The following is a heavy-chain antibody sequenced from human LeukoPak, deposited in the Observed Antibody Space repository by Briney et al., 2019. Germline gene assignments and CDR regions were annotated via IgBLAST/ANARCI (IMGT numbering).Heavy chain of an antibody. Sequence: PGGSLRLSCAASGFTFSSYAMSWVRQAPGKGLEWVSAISGSGGSTYYADSVKGRFTISRDNSKNTLYLQMNSLRAEDTAVYYCAKDTRSSWYVGNDAFDIWGQGTMVTVSS. V-gene: IGHV3-23*01. D-gene: IGHD6-13*01. CDR3: AKDTRSSWYVGNDAFDI. J-gene: IGHJ3*02. CDR1: GFTFSSYA. CDR2: ISGSGGST.